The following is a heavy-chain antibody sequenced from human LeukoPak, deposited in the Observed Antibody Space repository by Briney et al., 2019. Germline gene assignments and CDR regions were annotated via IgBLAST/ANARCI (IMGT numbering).Heavy chain of an antibody. CDR1: GGSISSYY. CDR3: ARHATPPLYTLDH. D-gene: IGHD2-15*01. Sequence: SETLSLTCSVSGGSISSYYWSWIRQPPGKGLEWIGYIYYSGSINYNPSLKSRVTISVDTSKNQFSLKLSSVTAADTAVYYCARHATPPLYTLDHWGQGTLVTVSS. V-gene: IGHV4-59*08. J-gene: IGHJ4*02. CDR2: IYYSGSI.